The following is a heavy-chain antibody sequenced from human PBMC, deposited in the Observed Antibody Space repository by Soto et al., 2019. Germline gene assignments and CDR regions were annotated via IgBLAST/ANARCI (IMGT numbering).Heavy chain of an antibody. CDR2: IDWDDDK. D-gene: IGHD3-22*01. CDR1: VFSLSTKEMC. CDR3: ARIVGYDSSGYYYYFDY. Sequence: GRKPVNHKQTVAQNCTFSVFSLSTKEMCVSWIRQPPGKALEWLALIDWDDDKYYSTSLKTRLTISKDTSKNQVALTMTNMDPVDTATYYCARIVGYDSSGYYYYFDYWGQGTLVTVSS. V-gene: IGHV2-70*01. J-gene: IGHJ4*02.